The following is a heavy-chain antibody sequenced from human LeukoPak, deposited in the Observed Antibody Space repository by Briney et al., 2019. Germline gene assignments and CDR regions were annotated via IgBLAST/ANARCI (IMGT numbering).Heavy chain of an antibody. J-gene: IGHJ4*02. CDR1: GFTFSSYG. D-gene: IGHD6-13*01. CDR2: ISYDGSNK. V-gene: IGHV3-30*18. Sequence: GGSLRLSCAASGFTFSSYGMHWVRQAPGKGLEGVAVISYDGSNKYYADSVKGRFTISRDNSKNTLYLQMNSLRAEDTAVYYCAKDRGSIAAGGSDYWGQGTLVTVSS. CDR3: AKDRGSIAAGGSDY.